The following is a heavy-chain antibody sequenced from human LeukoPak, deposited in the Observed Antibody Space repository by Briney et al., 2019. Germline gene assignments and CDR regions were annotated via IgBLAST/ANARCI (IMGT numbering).Heavy chain of an antibody. CDR2: IYPGDSDT. J-gene: IGHJ4*02. V-gene: IGHV5-51*01. CDR1: GYTFSSYW. Sequence: GESLKISCKGSGYTFSSYWIGWVRQMPGKGLEWMGIIYPGDSDTRYSPSLQGQVTISVDTSIGTAYLQWTSPKASDTAIYYCARQNDLRLDYWGQGTLVTVSS. D-gene: IGHD1-1*01. CDR3: ARQNDLRLDY.